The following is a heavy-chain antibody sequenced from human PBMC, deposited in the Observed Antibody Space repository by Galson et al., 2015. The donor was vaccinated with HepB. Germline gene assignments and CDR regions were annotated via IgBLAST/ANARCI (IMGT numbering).Heavy chain of an antibody. CDR1: GFTFSSYG. V-gene: IGHV3-30*18. Sequence: SLRLSCAASGFTFSSYGMHWVRQAPGKGLEWVAVISYDGSNKYYADSVKGRFTISRDNSKNTLYLQMNSLRAEDTAVYYCAKDDSSSWDPSYYFDYWGQGTLVTVSS. CDR2: ISYDGSNK. D-gene: IGHD6-13*01. CDR3: AKDDSSSWDPSYYFDY. J-gene: IGHJ4*02.